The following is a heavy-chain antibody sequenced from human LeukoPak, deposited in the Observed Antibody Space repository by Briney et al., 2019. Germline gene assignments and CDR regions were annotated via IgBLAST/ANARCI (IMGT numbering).Heavy chain of an antibody. CDR3: ARVRYNAFDI. D-gene: IGHD1-14*01. CDR1: GFTVSNNY. Sequence: PGGSLRLSCAASGFTVSNNYMSWARQAPGKGLEWVSVIYSGGSTYYADSVRGRFTISRDNSKNTLYLQMNSLRAEDTAVYYCARVRYNAFDIWGQGTTVTVSS. CDR2: IYSGGST. V-gene: IGHV3-53*01. J-gene: IGHJ3*02.